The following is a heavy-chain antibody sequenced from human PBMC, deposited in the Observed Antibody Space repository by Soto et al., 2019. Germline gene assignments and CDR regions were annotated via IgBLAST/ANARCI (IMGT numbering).Heavy chain of an antibody. J-gene: IGHJ6*02. CDR1: GYTFTSYD. CDR2: MNPNSGNT. V-gene: IGHV1-8*01. Sequence: ASVKVSCKASGYTFTSYDINWVRQATGQGLEWMGWMNPNSGNTGYAQKFQGRVTMTRNTSISTAYMELSSLRSEDTAVYYCARVGDSKYYYYYYAMDVWGQGTTVTVSS. D-gene: IGHD3-22*01. CDR3: ARVGDSKYYYYYYAMDV.